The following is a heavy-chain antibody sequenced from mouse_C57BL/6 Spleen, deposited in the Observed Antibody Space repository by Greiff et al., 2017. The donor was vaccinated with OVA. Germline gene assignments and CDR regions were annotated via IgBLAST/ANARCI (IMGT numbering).Heavy chain of an antibody. Sequence: QVQLQQPGAELVKPGASVTMSCKASGYTFTSYWITWVKQRPGQGLEWIGDIYPGSGSTNYNEKFKSKATMTVDTSSSTAYMQLSSLTSENSAVYYCAREGGYDYDPFDYWGQGTTLTVSS. CDR3: AREGGYDYDPFDY. CDR1: GYTFTSYW. CDR2: IYPGSGST. J-gene: IGHJ2*01. V-gene: IGHV1-55*01. D-gene: IGHD2-4*01.